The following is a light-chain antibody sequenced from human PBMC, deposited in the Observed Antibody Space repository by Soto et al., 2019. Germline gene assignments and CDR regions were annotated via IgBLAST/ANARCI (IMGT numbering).Light chain of an antibody. CDR2: KAS. CDR3: QQYGSSRT. CDR1: QSISSW. J-gene: IGKJ1*01. Sequence: DIHMTQSPSTLSASGGDRVTITFRASQSISSWLTWYQQKPGKAPKLLIYKASSLESGVPSRFSGSGSGTDFTLTISRLEPEDFAVYYCQQYGSSRTFGQGTKVDI. V-gene: IGKV1-5*03.